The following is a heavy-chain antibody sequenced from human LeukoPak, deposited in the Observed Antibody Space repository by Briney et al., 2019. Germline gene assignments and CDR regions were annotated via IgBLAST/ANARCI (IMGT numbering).Heavy chain of an antibody. J-gene: IGHJ4*02. CDR1: GYTLTELS. D-gene: IGHD2-15*01. Sequence: ASVKVSCKVSGYTLTELSMHWVRQAPGKGLEWMGGFDPEDGETNYAQKFQGRVTITADESTSTAYMELSSLRSEDTAVYYCAAAPTPGGYCSGGSCHYFDYWGQGTLVTVSS. CDR2: FDPEDGET. V-gene: IGHV1-24*01. CDR3: AAAPTPGGYCSGGSCHYFDY.